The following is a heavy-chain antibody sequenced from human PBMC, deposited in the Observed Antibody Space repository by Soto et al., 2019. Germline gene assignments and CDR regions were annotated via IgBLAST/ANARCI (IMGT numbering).Heavy chain of an antibody. CDR1: GFTFDDYA. V-gene: IGHV3-9*01. CDR2: ISWNSGNI. Sequence: EVQLEESGGALVQPGRSLRLSCAASGFTFDDYAMHWVRQVLGKGLEWVSSISWNSGNIGYADSVKGRFTTSRDNAKNSLKLQMNSLRPEDTALYYCVRSKGGYSYGTPFDYWGQGTLVTVSS. J-gene: IGHJ4*02. CDR3: VRSKGGYSYGTPFDY. D-gene: IGHD5-18*01.